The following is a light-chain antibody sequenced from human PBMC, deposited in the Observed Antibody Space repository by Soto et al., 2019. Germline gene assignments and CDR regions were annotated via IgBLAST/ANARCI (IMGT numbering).Light chain of an antibody. CDR3: QQYDRFPYT. CDR1: QSISNC. J-gene: IGKJ2*01. Sequence: DIEMTQSPSTLSASVGETVTITCRASQSISNCLAWYQQKPGQAPKLLIHKASTLESGVTSRSSGSGSGTEFTLTISSLQPDDFETFDGQQYDRFPYTFGQGTKLEIK. V-gene: IGKV1-5*03. CDR2: KAS.